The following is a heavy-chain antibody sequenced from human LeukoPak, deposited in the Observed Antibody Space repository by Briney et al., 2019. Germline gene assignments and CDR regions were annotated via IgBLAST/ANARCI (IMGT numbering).Heavy chain of an antibody. CDR2: IYYSGNT. Sequence: PSETLSLTCTVSGGSITNNNYYWRWIRQPPGKGLEWIGNIYYSGNTYYNPSLKGRVTISVDTSKNQFSLRLNSVTAADTAVYFCATFYHARSRKGEYFDYWGQGPLVSVSS. J-gene: IGHJ4*02. D-gene: IGHD3-22*01. V-gene: IGHV4-39*01. CDR1: GGSITNNNYY. CDR3: ATFYHARSRKGEYFDY.